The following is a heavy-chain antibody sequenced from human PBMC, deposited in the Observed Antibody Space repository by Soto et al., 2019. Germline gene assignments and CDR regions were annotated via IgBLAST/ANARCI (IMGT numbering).Heavy chain of an antibody. J-gene: IGHJ6*02. Sequence: ASVKVSCKASGYSFTDYHIHWVRQAPGQGLEWLGRINPKSGGTSTAQKFQGWVTMTTDTSISTAFMELTRLTSDDTAIYYCARGDSTDCSNGVCSFFYNHDMDVWGQGTTVTVSS. CDR3: ARGDSTDCSNGVCSFFYNHDMDV. D-gene: IGHD2-8*01. CDR2: INPKSGGT. CDR1: GYSFTDYH. V-gene: IGHV1-2*04.